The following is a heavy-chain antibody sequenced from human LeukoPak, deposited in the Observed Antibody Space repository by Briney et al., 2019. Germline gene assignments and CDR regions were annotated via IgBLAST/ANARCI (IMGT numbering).Heavy chain of an antibody. CDR2: IGGSGGST. D-gene: IGHD2-2*01. Sequence: TGGSLRLSCAASGFVFSSYAMSWVRQAPGKGLQWVSGIGGSGGSTYYPDSVKGRFTISRDNSKNTLYLQMNSLRPEDTAVYYCARCTASCYANAFDVWGQGTLLTVSS. CDR1: GFVFSSYA. J-gene: IGHJ3*01. V-gene: IGHV3-23*01. CDR3: ARCTASCYANAFDV.